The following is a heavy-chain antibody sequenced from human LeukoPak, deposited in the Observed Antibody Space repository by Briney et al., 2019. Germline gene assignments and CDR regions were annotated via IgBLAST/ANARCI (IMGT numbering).Heavy chain of an antibody. J-gene: IGHJ1*01. V-gene: IGHV3-48*04. CDR3: ARGPIVGATRYFQH. D-gene: IGHD1-26*01. CDR2: ISSSSSTI. Sequence: GGSLRLSCAASGFTFSSYSMNWVRQAPGKGLEWVSYISSSSSTIYYADSVKGRFTISRDNAKNSLYLQMNSLRAEDTAVYYCARGPIVGATRYFQHWGQGTLVTVSS. CDR1: GFTFSSYS.